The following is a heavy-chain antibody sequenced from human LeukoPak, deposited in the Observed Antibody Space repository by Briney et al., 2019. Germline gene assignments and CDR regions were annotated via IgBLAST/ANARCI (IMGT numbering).Heavy chain of an antibody. J-gene: IGHJ4*02. V-gene: IGHV4-4*07. CDR2: IYPSGST. D-gene: IGHD2-15*01. Sequence: SETLSLTCTVSGGSISSYFLSWVRRPAGKGLEWIGHIYPSGSTNYNPSLKSRVTMSVDTSKNQFSLKLNSVTAADTAVYYCARGYEVVDFWGQGTLVTVSS. CDR3: ARGYEVVDF. CDR1: GGSISSYF.